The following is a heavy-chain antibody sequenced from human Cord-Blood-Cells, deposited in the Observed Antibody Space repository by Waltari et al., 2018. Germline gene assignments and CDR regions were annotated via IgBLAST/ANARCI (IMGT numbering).Heavy chain of an antibody. Sequence: QVQLVQSGAEVKKPGASVKVSCKASGYTFTGYYMHWVRQAPGQGLEWMGWINPNSGGTNSAQKFQGRVTMTRDTSIRTAYMELSRLRSDDTAVYYCARDFLGYCSGGSCYGFDPWGQGTLVTVSS. CDR2: INPNSGGT. V-gene: IGHV1-2*02. CDR3: ARDFLGYCSGGSCYGFDP. D-gene: IGHD2-15*01. CDR1: GYTFTGYY. J-gene: IGHJ5*02.